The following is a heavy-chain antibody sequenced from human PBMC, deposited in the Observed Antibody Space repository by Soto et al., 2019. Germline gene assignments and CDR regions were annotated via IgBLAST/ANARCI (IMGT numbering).Heavy chain of an antibody. Sequence: ASVKVSCKASGFSFTSYAFTWVRQAPGQGLEWMGWVSAYNGNTNYAQKFRGRVTMTTDTPGNTAYLELNSLISEDTAVYYCATPQDYDGCLDSWGQGTLVTVSS. CDR1: GFSFTSYA. CDR2: VSAYNGNT. J-gene: IGHJ4*02. V-gene: IGHV1-18*04. D-gene: IGHD3-22*01. CDR3: ATPQDYDGCLDS.